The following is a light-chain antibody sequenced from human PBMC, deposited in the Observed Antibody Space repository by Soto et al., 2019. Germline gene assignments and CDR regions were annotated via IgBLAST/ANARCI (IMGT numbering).Light chain of an antibody. CDR1: QSVSTW. CDR2: DAS. CDR3: QQYSTLSLT. Sequence: DIPMTQSPSTLSASVGDTVTITCRASQSVSTWLAWYQQKPGRAPQLLIYDASRLSTGVPSRFSGSGSGTEFTLTIPRLQPDDFATYHCQQYSTLSLTFGGGTKVEIK. V-gene: IGKV1-5*01. J-gene: IGKJ4*01.